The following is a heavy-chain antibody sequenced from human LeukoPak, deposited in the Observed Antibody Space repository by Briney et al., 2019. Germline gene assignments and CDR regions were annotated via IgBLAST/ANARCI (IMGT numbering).Heavy chain of an antibody. CDR2: ISYDGSNK. CDR3: TLGSPADY. V-gene: IGHV3-30-3*01. CDR1: GFTFSSYA. Sequence: GGSLRLSCAASGFTFSSYAMHWVRQAPGKGLEWVAVISYDGSNKYYADSVKGRFTISRDNSKNTLYLQMNSLRAEDTAVYYCTLGSPADYWGQGTLVTVSS. D-gene: IGHD1-26*01. J-gene: IGHJ4*02.